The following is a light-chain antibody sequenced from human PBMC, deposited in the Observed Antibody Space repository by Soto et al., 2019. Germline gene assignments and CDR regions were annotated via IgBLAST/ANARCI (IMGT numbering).Light chain of an antibody. CDR3: QQYGSSPIT. V-gene: IGKV3-20*01. J-gene: IGKJ1*01. CDR2: GAS. CDR1: QSVSNSY. Sequence: EIVLTQSPGTLSLSPGERATLSCRASQSVSNSYLAWYQQKPGQAPRLLFYGASSRATGIPDRFSGSGSGTDFTLTISRLEPVDFAVYYCQQYGSSPITFGQGTKVDIK.